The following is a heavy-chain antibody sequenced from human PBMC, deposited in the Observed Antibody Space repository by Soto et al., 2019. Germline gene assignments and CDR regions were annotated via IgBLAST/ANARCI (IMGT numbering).Heavy chain of an antibody. D-gene: IGHD3-10*01. Sequence: TSETLSLSYTVSGGSISSSSYYRGWIRQPPGKGLEWIASIYYSGSTYYNPSLKSRVTISVDTSKNQFSLKLSSVTAADTAVYYCARHGITMVRGVIITAGWFDPWGQGTLVTVSS. CDR1: GGSISSSSYY. V-gene: IGHV4-39*01. CDR2: IYYSGST. J-gene: IGHJ5*02. CDR3: ARHGITMVRGVIITAGWFDP.